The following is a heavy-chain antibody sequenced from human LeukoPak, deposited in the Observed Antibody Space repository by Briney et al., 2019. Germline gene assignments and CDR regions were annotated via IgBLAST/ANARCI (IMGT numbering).Heavy chain of an antibody. CDR2: IYSGGAT. J-gene: IGHJ4*02. V-gene: IGHV3-53*01. CDR3: ARVFWGTYYDY. D-gene: IGHD3-16*01. CDR1: GFTVSSNY. Sequence: GGSLRLSCAASGFTVSSNYMSWVRQAPGKGLEWVSVIYSGGATYYADSVKGRFTISRDISKNTVYLQMNSLRVEDTAIYYCARVFWGTYYDYWGQGPLVTVSS.